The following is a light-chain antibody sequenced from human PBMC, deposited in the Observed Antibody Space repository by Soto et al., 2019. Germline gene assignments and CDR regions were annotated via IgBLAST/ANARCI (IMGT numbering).Light chain of an antibody. J-gene: IGKJ4*01. CDR1: QGISSY. Sequence: AIRMTQSPSSLSASTGDRVTITCRASQGISSYLAWYQQKPGKAPKLLIYAASTLQSGVPSRFSGSGSATDFTLTISCLQSEDFATYYCQQYYSYLLTFGGGTKVEIK. V-gene: IGKV1-8*01. CDR2: AAS. CDR3: QQYYSYLLT.